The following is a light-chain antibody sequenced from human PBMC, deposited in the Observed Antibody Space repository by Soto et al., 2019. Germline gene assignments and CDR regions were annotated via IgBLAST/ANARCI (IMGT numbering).Light chain of an antibody. J-gene: IGLJ2*01. V-gene: IGLV1-47*01. CDR3: AAWDDSLCAVV. CDR2: RNN. CDR1: SSNFGSNY. Sequence: QSVLTQPPSASGTPGQRVTISCSGSSSNFGSNYVYWYQQLPGTAPKLLIYRNNQRPSGVPDRCSGSNSGTSASLAISGLRSEDEADYYCAAWDDSLCAVVFGGGTKLTVL.